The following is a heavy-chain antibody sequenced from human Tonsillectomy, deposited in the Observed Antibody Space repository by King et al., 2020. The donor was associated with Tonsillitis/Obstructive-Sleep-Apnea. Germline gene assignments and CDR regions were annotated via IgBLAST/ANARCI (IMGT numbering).Heavy chain of an antibody. CDR3: ARPPDTIFGVVTHFHY. CDR1: GFTFSSYW. Sequence: VQLVESGGGLVQPGGSLRLSCAASGFTFSSYWMSWVRQAPGKGLEWVANIKQDGSEKYYVDSVKGRLTISRDNAKNSLYLQMNSLRAEDTAVYYCARPPDTIFGVVTHFHYWGQGTLVTVSS. CDR2: IKQDGSEK. V-gene: IGHV3-7*01. J-gene: IGHJ4*02. D-gene: IGHD3-3*01.